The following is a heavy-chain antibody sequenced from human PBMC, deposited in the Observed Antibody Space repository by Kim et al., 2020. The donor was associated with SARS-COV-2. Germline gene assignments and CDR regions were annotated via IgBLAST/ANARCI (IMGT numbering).Heavy chain of an antibody. CDR2: ISGTGNST. V-gene: IGHV3-23*01. CDR3: AKEPLSVLPFYYGMDV. J-gene: IGHJ6*02. CDR1: GITFSSYA. Sequence: GGSLRHSCAVSGITFSSYAMTWVRQTPGKGLEWVSSISGTGNSTYYADSVKGRFTISRDNSKNTVFLHMNSLRAEDTAVFYCAKEPLSVLPFYYGMDVWGQGTTVTVSS.